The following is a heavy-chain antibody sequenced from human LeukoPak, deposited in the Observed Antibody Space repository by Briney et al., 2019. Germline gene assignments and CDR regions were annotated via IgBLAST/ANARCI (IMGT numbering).Heavy chain of an antibody. CDR2: IYYSGST. J-gene: IGHJ3*02. Sequence: PSETLSLTCTVSGGSISSYYWSWIRQPAGKGLEWIGYIYYSGSTNYNPSLKSRVTISVDTSKNQFSLKLSSVTAADTAVYYCARWTFSLGYCSSTSCYTAFDIWGQGTMVTVSS. V-gene: IGHV4-59*01. CDR1: GGSISSYY. D-gene: IGHD2-2*02. CDR3: ARWTFSLGYCSSTSCYTAFDI.